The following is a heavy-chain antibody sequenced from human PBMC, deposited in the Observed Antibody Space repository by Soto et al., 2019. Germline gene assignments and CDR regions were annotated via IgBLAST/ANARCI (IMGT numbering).Heavy chain of an antibody. D-gene: IGHD2-15*01. Sequence: EVQLVESGGGLVQPGGSLRLSCAASGFTVSSNYMSWVRQAPGKGLEWVSVIYSGGSTYYADSVKGRFTISRDNSKNTLYLQMNSLRAEDTAVYYCARGGGDCSGGSCYFWRYYFDYWGQGTLVTVS. J-gene: IGHJ4*02. CDR1: GFTVSSNY. CDR3: ARGGGDCSGGSCYFWRYYFDY. CDR2: IYSGGST. V-gene: IGHV3-66*01.